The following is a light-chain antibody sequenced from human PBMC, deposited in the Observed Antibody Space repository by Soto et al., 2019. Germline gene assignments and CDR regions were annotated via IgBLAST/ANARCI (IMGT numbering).Light chain of an antibody. CDR2: AAS. V-gene: IGKV1-39*01. CDR3: QQSYSYPST. J-gene: IGKJ1*01. CDR1: QSISGY. Sequence: DIQMTQSPSSLSASVGDRVTITCRASQSISGYLNWYQQKPGKAPKLLIYAASSLQSGVPSRFSGSGSGTDFTLTISSLQPEDFATYYCQQSYSYPSTFGQGTKVEIK.